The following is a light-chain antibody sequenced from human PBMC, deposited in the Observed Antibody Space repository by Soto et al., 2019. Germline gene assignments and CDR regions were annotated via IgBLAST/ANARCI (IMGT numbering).Light chain of an antibody. CDR2: GAT. V-gene: IGKV3D-15*01. J-gene: IGKJ5*01. CDR1: QSINVN. CDR3: QLYGVSSPRIT. Sequence: EIVMTQSPATLSVSPGERATLSCWASQSINVNLAWYQQKPGQAPRLLIYGATNRIIGIPDRFSGSVSGTDFTLTISRLEPEDFAVYYCQLYGVSSPRITFGQGTRLEIK.